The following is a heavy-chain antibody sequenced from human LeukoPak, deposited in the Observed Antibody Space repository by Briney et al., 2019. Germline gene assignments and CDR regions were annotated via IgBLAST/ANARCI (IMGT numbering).Heavy chain of an antibody. J-gene: IGHJ4*02. Sequence: PGGSLRLSCAASGFTFSNFWMTWVRQAPGKGLEWVSYISSSSSTIYYADSVKGRFTISRDNAKNSLYLQMNSLRAEDTAVYYCARGGQGDYWGQGTLVTVSS. CDR2: ISSSSSTI. V-gene: IGHV3-48*01. CDR1: GFTFSNFW. CDR3: ARGGQGDY. D-gene: IGHD3-10*01.